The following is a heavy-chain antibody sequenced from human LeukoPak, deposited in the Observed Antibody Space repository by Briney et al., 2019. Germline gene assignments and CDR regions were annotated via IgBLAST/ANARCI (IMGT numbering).Heavy chain of an antibody. V-gene: IGHV3-74*03. D-gene: IGHD2/OR15-2a*01. CDR3: TRVSFCPRCHFDY. Sequence: GGSLRLSCEASGFSFSSYWMHWVRQAPGKGLVWVARISPDGSSALSADSVRGRFTISRDNADNTLYLQLNSLRAEDTAVYYCTRVSFCPRCHFDYWGQGTLVTVAS. J-gene: IGHJ4*02. CDR2: ISPDGSSA. CDR1: GFSFSSYW.